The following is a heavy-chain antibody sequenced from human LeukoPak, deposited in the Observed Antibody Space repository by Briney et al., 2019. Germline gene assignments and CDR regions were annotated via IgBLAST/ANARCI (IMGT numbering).Heavy chain of an antibody. Sequence: GGSLRLSCAASGFTFSNYAMSWVRQAPGKGLEWVSGISWNSGSIGYADSVKGRFTISRDNAKNSLYLQMNSLRAEDTALYYCAKDIVAGDYYYYYMDVWGKGTTVTVSS. CDR1: GFTFSNYA. D-gene: IGHD6-19*01. CDR2: ISWNSGSI. CDR3: AKDIVAGDYYYYYMDV. J-gene: IGHJ6*03. V-gene: IGHV3-9*01.